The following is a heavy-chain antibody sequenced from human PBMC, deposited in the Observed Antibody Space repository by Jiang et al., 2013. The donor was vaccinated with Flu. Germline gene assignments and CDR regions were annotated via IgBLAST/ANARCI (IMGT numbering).Heavy chain of an antibody. J-gene: IGHJ4*02. V-gene: IGHV4-39*01. D-gene: IGHD4-17*01. CDR2: IYYSGST. CDR1: GGSISSSSYY. CDR3: ARPPFPHDDYGDYDPDDY. Sequence: GLVKPSETLSLTCTVSGGSISSSSYYWGWIRQPPGKGLEWIGSIYYSGSTYYNPSLKSRVTISVDTSKNQFSLKLSSVTAADTAVYYCARPPFPHDDYGDYDPDDYWGQGTLVTVSS.